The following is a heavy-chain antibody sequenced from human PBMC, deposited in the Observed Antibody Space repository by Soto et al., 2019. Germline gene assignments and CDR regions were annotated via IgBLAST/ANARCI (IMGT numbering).Heavy chain of an antibody. CDR2: INHSGRT. CDR1: GGSFSGYF. V-gene: IGHV4-34*01. D-gene: IGHD2-15*01. J-gene: IGHJ6*03. Sequence: SETLSLTCAVYGGSFSGYFWTWIRQPPGKGLEWIGEINHSGRTSYNPSLKSRVSISVDTSKNQFSLKLRSVTASDTAVYYCARALVVATTPPYQVYSYYSYYMDVWGKGTTVTVSS. CDR3: ARALVVATTPPYQVYSYYSYYMDV.